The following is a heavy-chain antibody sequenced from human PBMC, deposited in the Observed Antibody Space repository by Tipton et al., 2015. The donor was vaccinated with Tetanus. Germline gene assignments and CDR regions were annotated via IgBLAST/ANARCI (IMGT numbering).Heavy chain of an antibody. V-gene: IGHV5-51*01. Sequence: QLVQSGAEVKKAGESLKISCRGSGYSFTSYRIGWVRQMPGKGLEWMGIIYPGDSDTRYSPSFEGQVTISADKSISTVYLQWSRLVASDSAVYFCARREVSSWFDGFDIWGQGTVVTVSS. D-gene: IGHD6-13*01. J-gene: IGHJ3*02. CDR1: GYSFTSYR. CDR3: ARREVSSWFDGFDI. CDR2: IYPGDSDT.